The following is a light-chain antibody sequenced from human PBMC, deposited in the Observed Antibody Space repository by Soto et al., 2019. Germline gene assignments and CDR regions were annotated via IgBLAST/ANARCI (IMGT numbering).Light chain of an antibody. Sequence: DIQMTQSPSSLSASVGDRVTITCRASQSISRYLNWYQQKPGKAPNLLIYAASSLQSGVPSRFSGSGSGPDFTLTISSLQPEDSATYFCQQLNSYPQTFGQGTRLEIK. CDR1: QSISRY. V-gene: IGKV1-39*01. CDR3: QQLNSYPQT. J-gene: IGKJ5*01. CDR2: AAS.